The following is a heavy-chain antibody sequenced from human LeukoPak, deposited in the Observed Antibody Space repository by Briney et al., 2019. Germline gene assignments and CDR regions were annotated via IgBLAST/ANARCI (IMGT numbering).Heavy chain of an antibody. CDR3: ARGDARPDVLRYFDSVVTASGIDY. J-gene: IGHJ4*02. CDR1: GYTFTTYY. CDR2: INATVVST. D-gene: IGHD3-9*01. V-gene: IGHV1-46*01. Sequence: ASVKVSSTASGYTFTTYYMYWVPQAPGQGRGWMGLINATVVSTSSTQKVQRRVTGSTDMGTSTVYMGLSSLTAWDTAVYHCARGDARPDVLRYFDSVVTASGIDYCGQGTLVTVSS.